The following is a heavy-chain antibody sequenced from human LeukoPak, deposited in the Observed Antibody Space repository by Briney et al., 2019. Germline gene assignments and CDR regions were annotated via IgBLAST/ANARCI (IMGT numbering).Heavy chain of an antibody. V-gene: IGHV3-23*01. D-gene: IGHD1-1*01. J-gene: IGHJ3*02. CDR3: AKGVQVSDAFDI. CDR2: ISGSGDGT. Sequence: HPGGSLRLSCAASGFTFSSYAMTWVRQAPGKGLECVSAISGSGDGTYYADSVKGRFTISRDNSKITVYLQMNSLRAEDTAVYYCAKGVQVSDAFDIWGQGTMVTVSS. CDR1: GFTFSSYA.